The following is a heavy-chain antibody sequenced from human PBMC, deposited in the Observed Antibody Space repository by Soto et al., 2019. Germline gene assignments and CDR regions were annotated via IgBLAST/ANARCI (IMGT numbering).Heavy chain of an antibody. J-gene: IGHJ3*02. CDR2: ISYDGSNK. CDR3: ARALPVGAFDI. D-gene: IGHD3-16*01. Sequence: GGSLRLSCAASGFTFSSYAMHWVRQAPGKGLEWVAVISYDGSNKYYADSVKGRFTISRDNSKNTLYLQMNSLRAEDTAVYYCARALPVGAFDIWGQGTMVTVSS. CDR1: GFTFSSYA. V-gene: IGHV3-30*04.